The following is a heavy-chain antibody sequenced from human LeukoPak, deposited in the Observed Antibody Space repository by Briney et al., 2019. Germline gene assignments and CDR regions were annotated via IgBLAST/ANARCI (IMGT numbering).Heavy chain of an antibody. Sequence: ISWVRQAPGQGLEWMGWISAYNGNTKYAQKLQGRVTMTTDTSTSTAYMELRSLRSDDTAVYYCARDGGCSSTSCYTGYYYYYYGMDVWGQGTTVTVSS. J-gene: IGHJ6*02. V-gene: IGHV1-18*01. CDR2: ISAYNGNT. D-gene: IGHD2-2*02. CDR3: ARDGGCSSTSCYTGYYYYYYGMDV.